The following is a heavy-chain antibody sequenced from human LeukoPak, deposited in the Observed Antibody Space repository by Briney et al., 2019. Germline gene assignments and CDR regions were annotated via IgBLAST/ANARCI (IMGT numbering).Heavy chain of an antibody. CDR2: IWYDGSNK. Sequence: GGSLRLSCAASGFTFSGYGMHWVRQAPGKGLEWVAVIWYDGSNKYYADSVKGRFTISRDNSKNTLYLQMNSLRAEDTAVYYCAKEYGSGSYPNWGQGTLVTVSS. CDR1: GFTFSGYG. CDR3: AKEYGSGSYPN. J-gene: IGHJ1*01. D-gene: IGHD3-10*01. V-gene: IGHV3-33*06.